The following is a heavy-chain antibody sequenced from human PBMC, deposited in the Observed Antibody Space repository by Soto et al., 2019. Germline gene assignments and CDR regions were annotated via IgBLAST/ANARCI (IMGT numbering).Heavy chain of an antibody. J-gene: IGHJ5*02. CDR3: ARERPDGARLDP. CDR1: GGSISSGDYY. V-gene: IGHV4-30-4*01. Sequence: QVQLQESGPGLVKPSQTLSLTCTVSGGSISSGDYYWSWIRQPPGKGLEWIGYIYHSGSTYYNPSLQRGVTISVDTSKNQCSLKLSSVTAADTAVYYCARERPDGARLDPWGQGTLVTVSS. CDR2: IYHSGST. D-gene: IGHD6-6*01.